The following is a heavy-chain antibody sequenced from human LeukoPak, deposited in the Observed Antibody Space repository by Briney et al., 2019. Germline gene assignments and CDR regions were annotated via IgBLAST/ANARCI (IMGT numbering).Heavy chain of an antibody. CDR2: IRYDGSNK. Sequence: GGSLRLSCAASGFTFSSYGMHWVRQAPGEGLEWVAFIRYDGSNKYYADSVKGRFTISRDNSKNTLYLQMNSLRAEDTAVYYCAKVATDYYYYMDVWGKGTTVTVSS. J-gene: IGHJ6*03. V-gene: IGHV3-30*02. CDR1: GFTFSSYG. CDR3: AKVATDYYYYMDV.